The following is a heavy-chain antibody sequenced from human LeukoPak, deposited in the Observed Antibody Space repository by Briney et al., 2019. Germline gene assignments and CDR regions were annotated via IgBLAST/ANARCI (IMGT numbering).Heavy chain of an antibody. J-gene: IGHJ4*02. CDR2: TPWSHVK. Sequence: PGPTLVHPTPALTFTCNFSGFSLTGEVGVGWIRQPPGKALEWLARTPWSHVKHNSPARYSPALKSSSTITKDTSKNQIVLTMTDMDPVDTATYYCARDFNWNYDYWGQGTLVTVST. D-gene: IGHD1-7*01. CDR1: GFSLTGEVG. CDR3: ARDFNWNYDY. V-gene: IGHV2-5*01.